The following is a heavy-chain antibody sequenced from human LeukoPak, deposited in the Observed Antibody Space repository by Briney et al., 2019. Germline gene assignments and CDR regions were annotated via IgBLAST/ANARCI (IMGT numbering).Heavy chain of an antibody. Sequence: PGGSLRLSCAASGFTFSSYSMNWVRQAPGKGLEWVSSISSSSSYMYYADSVKGRFTISRDNAKNSLYLQMNSLRAEDTAVYYCARAPPVAGLSYYYGMDVWGQGTTVTVSS. CDR2: ISSSSSYM. J-gene: IGHJ6*02. CDR3: ARAPPVAGLSYYYGMDV. D-gene: IGHD6-19*01. V-gene: IGHV3-21*01. CDR1: GFTFSSYS.